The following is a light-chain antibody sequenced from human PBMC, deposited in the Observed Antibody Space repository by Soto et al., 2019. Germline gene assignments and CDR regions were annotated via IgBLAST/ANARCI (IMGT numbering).Light chain of an antibody. CDR3: QTWGSGIRV. V-gene: IGLV4-69*01. Sequence: QLVLTQSPSASASLGASVKLTCTLSSGHSNYAIAWHQQQPEKGPRYLMKLNSDGSHSTGDGIPDRFSGSSSGAERYRTISSLQSEYEADYYCQTWGSGIRVFGGGTKLTVL. CDR1: SGHSNYA. J-gene: IGLJ3*02. CDR2: LNSDGSH.